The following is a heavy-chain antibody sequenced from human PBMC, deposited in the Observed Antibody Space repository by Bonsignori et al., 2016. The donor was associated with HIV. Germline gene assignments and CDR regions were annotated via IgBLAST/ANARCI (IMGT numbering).Heavy chain of an antibody. J-gene: IGHJ4*02. Sequence: WIRQPPGKGLEWVGFIRSKAFGGTPDYAPSLEGRVTISRDDSKNITYLHIKSLKIEDTAVYFCGRDDRSYDSSGFYPSAIDLWGQGSLVTVSS. CDR2: IRSKAFGGTP. D-gene: IGHD3-22*01. V-gene: IGHV3-49*02. CDR3: GRDDRSYDSSGFYPSAIDL.